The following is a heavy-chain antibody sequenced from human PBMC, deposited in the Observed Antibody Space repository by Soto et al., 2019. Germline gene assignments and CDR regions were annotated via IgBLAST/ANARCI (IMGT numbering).Heavy chain of an antibody. CDR1: GGSISSGDYY. D-gene: IGHD2-8*01. CDR2: IYYSGST. CDR3: NAVRGLPTTPNWVDP. Sequence: SETLSLTCTVSGGSISSGDYYWSWIRQPPGKGLEWIGYIYYSGSTYYNPSLKSRVTISVDTSKNQFSLKLSSVTAADTAVYYCNAVRGLPTTPNWVDPWGQGTLVTVSS. J-gene: IGHJ5*02. V-gene: IGHV4-30-4*01.